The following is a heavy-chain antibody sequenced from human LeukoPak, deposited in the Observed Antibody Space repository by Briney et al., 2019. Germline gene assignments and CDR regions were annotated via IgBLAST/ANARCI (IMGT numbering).Heavy chain of an antibody. CDR2: IYSSGST. CDR1: GGSINSYY. V-gene: IGHV4-59*01. CDR3: ARVFSSWPYYFDY. Sequence: PSETLSLTCTVSGGSINSYYWSWIRQPPGKGLEWIGYIYSSGSTNYNPSLKSRVTMSVDTSTNHFSLKLSSVTAADTAVYYCARVFSSWPYYFDYWGQGTLVTVSS. D-gene: IGHD6-13*01. J-gene: IGHJ4*02.